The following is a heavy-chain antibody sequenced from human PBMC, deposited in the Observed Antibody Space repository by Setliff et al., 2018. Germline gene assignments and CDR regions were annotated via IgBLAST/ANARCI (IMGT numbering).Heavy chain of an antibody. CDR1: GGSISSSS. D-gene: IGHD2-2*01. Sequence: LSLTCTVSGGSISSSSYQWGWVRQTPGKGLEWVAVMSNDGSDKNYADSVKGRFTISRDNSKNTLYLQMNSLRAEDTAVYYCARTYCSDTSCYDYYYYMDVWGKGTTVTVSS. V-gene: IGHV3-30*03. CDR2: MSNDGSDK. CDR3: ARTYCSDTSCYDYYYYMDV. J-gene: IGHJ6*03.